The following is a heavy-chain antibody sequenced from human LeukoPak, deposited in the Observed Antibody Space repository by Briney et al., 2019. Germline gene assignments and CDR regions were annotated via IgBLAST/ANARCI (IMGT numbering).Heavy chain of an antibody. CDR2: MMPGSVIP. CDR1: GYTSLTYY. V-gene: IGHV1-46*01. D-gene: IGHD1-26*01. Sequence: ASVKVSCKASGYTSLTYYMHWVRQGPGQGLEWRGIMMPGSVIPDNAQNFQGRISTTRDTSTSTVDMELSSLRSEDTAVYYCAREGGSGSYAYHCDYWGQGTRDSVSS. CDR3: AREGGSGSYAYHCDY. J-gene: IGHJ4*02.